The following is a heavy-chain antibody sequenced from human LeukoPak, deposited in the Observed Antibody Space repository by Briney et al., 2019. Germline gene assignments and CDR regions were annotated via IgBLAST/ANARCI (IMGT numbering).Heavy chain of an antibody. CDR2: TYYSGST. J-gene: IGHJ4*02. V-gene: IGHV4-59*01. D-gene: IGHD4-17*01. Sequence: SETLSLTCTVSGGSINSYYWSWIRQPPGKGLEWIGYTYYSGSTNYNPSLKSRVTISVDSSKTQFSLKLRSVTPADTAVYYCARDIYGDYAYWGQGTLVTVSS. CDR3: ARDIYGDYAY. CDR1: GGSINSYY.